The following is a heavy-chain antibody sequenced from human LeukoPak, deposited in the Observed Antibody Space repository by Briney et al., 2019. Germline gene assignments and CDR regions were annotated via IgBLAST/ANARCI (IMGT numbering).Heavy chain of an antibody. J-gene: IGHJ4*02. V-gene: IGHV3-30*18. D-gene: IGHD6-6*01. CDR3: AKDDSSSAGTLPLY. CDR2: ISYDGSNK. Sequence: GGSLRLSCAASGFTFSSYGMHWVRQAPGKGLEWVVVISYDGSNKYYADSVKGRFTISRDNSKNTLYLQMNSLRAEDTAVYYCAKDDSSSAGTLPLYWGQGTLVTVSS. CDR1: GFTFSSYG.